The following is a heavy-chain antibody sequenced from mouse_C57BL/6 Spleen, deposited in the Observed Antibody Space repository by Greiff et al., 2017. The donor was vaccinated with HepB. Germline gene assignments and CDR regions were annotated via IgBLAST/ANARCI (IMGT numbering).Heavy chain of an antibody. Sequence: EVKLQESGPGLVKPSQSLSLTCSVTGYSITSGYYWNWIRQFPGNKLEWMGYISYDGSNNYNPSLKNRISITRDTSKNQFFLKLNSVTTEDTATYYCAIDSSGSFAYWGQGTLVTVSA. CDR1: GYSITSGYY. J-gene: IGHJ3*01. CDR3: AIDSSGSFAY. CDR2: ISYDGSN. D-gene: IGHD3-2*02. V-gene: IGHV3-6*01.